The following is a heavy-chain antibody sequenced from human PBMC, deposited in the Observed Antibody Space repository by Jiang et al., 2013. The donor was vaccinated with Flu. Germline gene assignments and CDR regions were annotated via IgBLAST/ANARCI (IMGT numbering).Heavy chain of an antibody. V-gene: IGHV2-5*04. CDR2: ILWNDDR. D-gene: IGHD4-17*01. J-gene: IGHJ5*01. Sequence: KPTQTLTLTCSFSGFSLNTDGVIVGWVRQSPGKALECLGLILWNDDRRYTPSLKNXLTITKDASKNXVVLKMTNMDPVDTGTYYCVHPTEYGDS. CDR1: GFSLNTDGVI. CDR3: VHPTEYGDS.